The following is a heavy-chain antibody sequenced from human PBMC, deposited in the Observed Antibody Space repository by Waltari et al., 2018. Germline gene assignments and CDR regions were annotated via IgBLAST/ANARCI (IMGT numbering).Heavy chain of an antibody. V-gene: IGHV4-59*01. Sequence: QVQLQESGPGLVKPSETLSLPCTVPGGSISSYYWSWTRQPPGKGLEWIGYIYYSGSTNYNPSLKSRVTISVDTSKNQFSLKLSSVTAADTAVYYCAGRRGYSYGYFDYWGQGTLVTVSS. D-gene: IGHD5-18*01. CDR3: AGRRGYSYGYFDY. J-gene: IGHJ4*02. CDR2: IYYSGST. CDR1: GGSISSYY.